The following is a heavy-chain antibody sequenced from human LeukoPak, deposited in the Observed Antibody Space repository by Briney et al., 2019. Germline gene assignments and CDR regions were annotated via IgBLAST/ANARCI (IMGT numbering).Heavy chain of an antibody. CDR3: ARDNEYCTGGTCRLDY. CDR1: GFTFSFYW. V-gene: IGHV3-74*01. D-gene: IGHD2-15*01. Sequence: PGRSLRLSCASSGFTFSFYWMHWVRQAPGKGLVWVSRINNDGRSTSYAGSVKGRFTISRDNAKNTLYLQMNSLRAEDTAVYYCARDNEYCTGGTCRLDYWGQGALVTVSS. J-gene: IGHJ4*02. CDR2: INNDGRST.